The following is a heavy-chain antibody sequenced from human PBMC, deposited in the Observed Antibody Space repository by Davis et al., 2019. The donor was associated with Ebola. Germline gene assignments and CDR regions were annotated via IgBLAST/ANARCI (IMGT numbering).Heavy chain of an antibody. CDR3: ARDPGYQLLYYYYYYYMDV. CDR1: GYTFTSYA. Sequence: ASVKVSCKASGYTFTSYAMHWVRQAPGQRLEWMGWINAGNGNTKYSQKFQGRVTITRDTSASTAYMELSSLRSEDTAVYYCARDPGYQLLYYYYYYYMDVWGKGTTVTVSS. V-gene: IGHV1-3*01. D-gene: IGHD2-2*02. J-gene: IGHJ6*03. CDR2: INAGNGNT.